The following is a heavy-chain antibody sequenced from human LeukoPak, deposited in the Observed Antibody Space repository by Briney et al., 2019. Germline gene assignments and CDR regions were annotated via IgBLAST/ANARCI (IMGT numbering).Heavy chain of an antibody. J-gene: IGHJ5*02. V-gene: IGHV1-2*02. CDR2: INLHRGAT. D-gene: IGHD3-10*02. CDR3: ARDLRCSGYDP. CDR1: GYTFSDFY. Sequence: GGSVRVSCNASGYTFSDFYVHRGRQATGQEPKWMGWINLHRGATNYAQKFRGRVTMTRDTSISLVYMELSRLKSNDTAVYYCARDLRCSGYDPWGQGTLVTVSS.